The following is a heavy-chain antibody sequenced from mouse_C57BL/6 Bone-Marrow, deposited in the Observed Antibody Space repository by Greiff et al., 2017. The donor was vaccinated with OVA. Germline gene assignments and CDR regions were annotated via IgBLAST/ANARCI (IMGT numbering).Heavy chain of an antibody. CDR3: ASRANWDGYFDV. J-gene: IGHJ1*03. Sequence: EVQGVESGGDLVKPGGSLKLSCAASGFTFSSYGMSWVRQTPDKRLEWVAIISSGGSYTYYPDSVKGRFTISRDNARNTLYLQMSSLKSEDTAMYYCASRANWDGYFDVWGTGTTVTVSS. D-gene: IGHD4-1*01. CDR1: GFTFSSYG. CDR2: ISSGGSYT. V-gene: IGHV5-6*01.